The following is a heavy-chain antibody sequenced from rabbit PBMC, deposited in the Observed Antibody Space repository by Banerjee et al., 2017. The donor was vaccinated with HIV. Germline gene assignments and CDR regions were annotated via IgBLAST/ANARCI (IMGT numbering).Heavy chain of an antibody. V-gene: IGHV1S45*01. CDR1: GFSFSNKYV. Sequence: QEQLEESGGDLVKPEGSLTLTCTASGFSFSNKYVMCWVRQAPGKGLEWIACINTSTGNTVYATWAKGRFTISSTSSSTVTLQMTSLTAADTATYFCAREYVGSSDYGDFNLWGQGTLVTVS. CDR2: INTSTGNT. J-gene: IGHJ4*01. CDR3: AREYVGSSDYGDFNL. D-gene: IGHD8-1*01.